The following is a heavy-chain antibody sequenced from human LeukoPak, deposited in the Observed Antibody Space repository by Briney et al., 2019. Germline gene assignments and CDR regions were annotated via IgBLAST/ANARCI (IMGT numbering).Heavy chain of an antibody. V-gene: IGHV4-59*01. CDR2: IYYSGST. Sequence: SETLSLTCTVSGGSICSYYWSWLRQPPGKGLEWIGYIYYSGSTNYNPSLKSRVTISVDTSKNQFSLKLSSVTAADTAVYYCARTSDYYGMDVWGQGTTVTVSS. J-gene: IGHJ6*02. CDR1: GGSICSYY. CDR3: ARTSDYYGMDV.